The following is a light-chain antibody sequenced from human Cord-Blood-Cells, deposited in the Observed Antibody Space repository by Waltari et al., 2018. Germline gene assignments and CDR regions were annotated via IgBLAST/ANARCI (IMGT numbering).Light chain of an antibody. CDR2: AAS. CDR1: KSISSY. V-gene: IGKV1-39*01. Sequence: DIQMTQSPSSLSASVGDRVTITCRASKSISSYLNWYQQKPGKAHKLLIYAASSLQSGVPSRFSCSGSGTDVALTISSLQPEDFAAYYCQQSYSTPWTFGQGTKVEIK. J-gene: IGKJ1*01. CDR3: QQSYSTPWT.